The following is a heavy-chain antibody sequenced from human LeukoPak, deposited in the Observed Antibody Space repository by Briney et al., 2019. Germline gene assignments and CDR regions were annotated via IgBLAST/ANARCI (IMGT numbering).Heavy chain of an antibody. D-gene: IGHD4-17*01. V-gene: IGHV4-34*01. CDR3: ARGAYGDYALGSVGDAFDI. Sequence: PSETLSLTCAVYGGSFSGYYWSWIRQPPGKGLEWSGEINHSGSTNYNPSPKRRGTISVDTSKNQFSLKLSSVTAADTAVYYCARGAYGDYALGSVGDAFDIWGQGTMVTVSS. CDR1: GGSFSGYY. J-gene: IGHJ3*02. CDR2: INHSGST.